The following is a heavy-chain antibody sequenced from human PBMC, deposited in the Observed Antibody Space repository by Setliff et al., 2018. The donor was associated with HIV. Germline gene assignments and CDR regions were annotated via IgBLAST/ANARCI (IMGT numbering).Heavy chain of an antibody. CDR2: IDSTSSNI. D-gene: IGHD2-2*01. V-gene: IGHV3-48*04. CDR3: TRSHSTRDAFDI. J-gene: IGHJ3*02. Sequence: GGSLRLSCAASGFTFSTYWMHWVRQAPGKGLEWLSFIDSTSSNIFYADSVKGRFTISRDHATSALYLQMDSLRAEDTALYYCTRSHSTRDAFDIWGQGTMVTVSS. CDR1: GFTFSTYW.